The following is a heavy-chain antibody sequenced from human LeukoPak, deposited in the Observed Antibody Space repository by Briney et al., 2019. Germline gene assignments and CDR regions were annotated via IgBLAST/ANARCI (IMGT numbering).Heavy chain of an antibody. D-gene: IGHD5-24*01. CDR3: VRGNYNFDY. Sequence: SQTLSLTCAISGESVSSTGASWNWIRQSPSRGLEWLGRTYYRSQWYYEYALSVKSRIIVTPDTSKNQFSLQLNSVTPEDTAVYYCVRGNYNFDYWGQGSLVTVSS. CDR1: GESVSSTGAS. J-gene: IGHJ4*02. CDR2: TYYRSQWYY. V-gene: IGHV6-1*01.